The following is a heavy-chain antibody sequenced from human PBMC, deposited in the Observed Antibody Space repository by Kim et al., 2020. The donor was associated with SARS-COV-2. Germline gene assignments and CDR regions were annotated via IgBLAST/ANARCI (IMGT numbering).Heavy chain of an antibody. D-gene: IGHD6-13*01. CDR3: ARAYSSPGLLYYYYGMDV. Sequence: GGSLRLSCAASGFTFSSYAMHWVRQAPGKGLEWVAVISYDGSNKYYADSVKGRFTISRDNSKNTLYLQMNSLRAEDTAVYYCARAYSSPGLLYYYYGMDVWGQWTTVTVSS. J-gene: IGHJ6*02. CDR2: ISYDGSNK. V-gene: IGHV3-30-3*01. CDR1: GFTFSSYA.